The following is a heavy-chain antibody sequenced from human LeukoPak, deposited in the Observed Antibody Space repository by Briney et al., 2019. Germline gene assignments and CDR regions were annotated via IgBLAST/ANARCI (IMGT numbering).Heavy chain of an antibody. CDR3: ARYCSGGSCYHNWFDP. D-gene: IGHD2-15*01. J-gene: IGHJ5*02. V-gene: IGHV4-34*01. CDR1: GGSFSGYY. CDR2: INHSGST. Sequence: SETLSLTCAVYGGSFSGYYWSWIRQPPGKGLEWIGEINHSGSTNYNPSLKSRVTISVDTSKNQFSLKLSSVTAADTAVYYCARYCSGGSCYHNWFDPWGQATLVTVSS.